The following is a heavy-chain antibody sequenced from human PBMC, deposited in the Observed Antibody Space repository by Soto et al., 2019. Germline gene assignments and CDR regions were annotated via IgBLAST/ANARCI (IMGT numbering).Heavy chain of an antibody. V-gene: IGHV4-34*01. D-gene: IGHD3-3*01. Sequence: QVQLQQWGAGLLKPSETLSLTCAVYGGSFSGYYWSWIRQPPGKGLEWIGEINHSGSTNYNPSLKSRVTIAVATSKTQFSLKRSSVTAADTAVYYCARGGGGLRFWEWLRRFDPWGQGTLVTVSS. CDR3: ARGGGGLRFWEWLRRFDP. J-gene: IGHJ5*02. CDR2: INHSGST. CDR1: GGSFSGYY.